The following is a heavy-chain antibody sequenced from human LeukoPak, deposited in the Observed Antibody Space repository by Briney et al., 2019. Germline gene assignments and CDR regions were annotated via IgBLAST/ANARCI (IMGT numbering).Heavy chain of an antibody. CDR3: AKGAGNFDWSYHDY. CDR1: RFTFSSYA. J-gene: IGHJ4*02. Sequence: PGGSLRLSCAASRFTFSSYAMSWVRQAPGKGLEWASAISGSGGTTYNADSVKGRFTISRDNSKNTLYLQLNSLRAEDTAVYYCAKGAGNFDWSYHDYWGQGTLVTVSS. D-gene: IGHD3-9*01. CDR2: ISGSGGTT. V-gene: IGHV3-23*01.